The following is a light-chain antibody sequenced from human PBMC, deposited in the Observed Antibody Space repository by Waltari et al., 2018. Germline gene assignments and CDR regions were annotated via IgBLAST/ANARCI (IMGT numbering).Light chain of an antibody. CDR3: QQLNIYPHT. J-gene: IGKJ2*01. Sequence: DIQLTQSPSFLSASVGDRVTITCRASQGISSYLAWYQQRPGTAPKLLFSAASTLQSGVPSRFSGSGSGTEFTLTISSLQPEDFATYYCQQLNIYPHTFGQGTKLEI. CDR1: QGISSY. V-gene: IGKV1-9*01. CDR2: AAS.